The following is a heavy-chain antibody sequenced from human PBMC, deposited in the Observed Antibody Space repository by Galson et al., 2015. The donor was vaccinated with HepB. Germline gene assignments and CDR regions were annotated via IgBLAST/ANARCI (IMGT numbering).Heavy chain of an antibody. V-gene: IGHV3-30*02. CDR1: GFTFSSYA. Sequence: SLRLSCAASGFTFSSYAMSWVRQAPGKGLEWVAFIRHDGSNKYYADSVKGRFTISRDNSKNTLYLQMNSLRAEDTAVYYCAKDQGVTMVRGVRWLGVGPFDYWGQGTLVTVSS. J-gene: IGHJ4*02. CDR2: IRHDGSNK. D-gene: IGHD3-10*01. CDR3: AKDQGVTMVRGVRWLGVGPFDY.